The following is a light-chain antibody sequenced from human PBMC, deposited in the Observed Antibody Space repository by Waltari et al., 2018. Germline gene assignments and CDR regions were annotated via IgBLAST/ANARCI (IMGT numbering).Light chain of an antibody. V-gene: IGKV3-20*01. CDR2: GVS. CDR1: QSITRNY. J-gene: IGKJ1*01. Sequence: EIVVTQSPDHLSLSPAERASLSCRANQSITRNYLAWYQQKPGKAPRLRSYGVSSRATGVPDRFSGGESGTEFTLTITRLEPEDFAVYYCQQYASSRTFGQWT. CDR3: QQYASSRT.